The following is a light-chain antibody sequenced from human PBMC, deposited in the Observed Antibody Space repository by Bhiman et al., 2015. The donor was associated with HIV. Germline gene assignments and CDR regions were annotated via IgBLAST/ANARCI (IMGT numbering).Light chain of an antibody. CDR1: SSDVGGYNY. V-gene: IGLV2-14*03. CDR2: DVT. Sequence: QSALTQPASVSGSPGQSITISCTGISSDVGGYNYVSWYQQYPGKAPKLMIYDVTNRPSGVSDRFSGSKSGNTASLTISGLQAADEADYYCSSHTSRDLQVFGSGTTVTVL. J-gene: IGLJ1*01. CDR3: SSHTSRDLQV.